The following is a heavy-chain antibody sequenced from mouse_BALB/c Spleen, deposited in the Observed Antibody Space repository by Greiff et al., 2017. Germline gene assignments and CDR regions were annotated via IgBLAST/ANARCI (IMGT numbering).Heavy chain of an antibody. CDR2: ISYSGST. CDR3: SRLRWSPYYAMDY. CDR1: GYSITSDYA. J-gene: IGHJ4*01. V-gene: IGHV3-2*02. D-gene: IGHD2-3*01. Sequence: EVQLQESGPGLVKPSQSLSLTCTVTGYSITSDYAWNWIRQFPGNKLEWMGYISYSGSTSYNPSLKSRISITRDTSKNQFFLQLNSVTTEDTATYYCSRLRWSPYYAMDYWGQGTSVTVSS.